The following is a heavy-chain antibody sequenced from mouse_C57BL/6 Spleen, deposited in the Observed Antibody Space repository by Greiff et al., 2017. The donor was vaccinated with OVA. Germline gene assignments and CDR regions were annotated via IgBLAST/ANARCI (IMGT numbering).Heavy chain of an antibody. D-gene: IGHD1-1*01. CDR2: INPGSGGT. CDR1: GYAFTNYL. J-gene: IGHJ1*03. V-gene: IGHV1-54*01. Sequence: VQLQQSGAELVRPGTSVKVSCKASGYAFTNYLIEWVKQRPGQGLEWIGVINPGSGGTNYNEKFKGKATLTADKSSSTAYMQLSSLTSEDSAVYFCARRYYGSSYYWYFDVWGTGTTVTVSS. CDR3: ARRYYGSSYYWYFDV.